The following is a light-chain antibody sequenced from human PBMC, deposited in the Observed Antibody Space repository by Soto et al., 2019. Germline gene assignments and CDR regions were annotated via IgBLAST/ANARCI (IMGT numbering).Light chain of an antibody. CDR3: ATWAGSLKDIHV. V-gene: IGLV1-44*01. CDR2: GSS. J-gene: IGLJ1*01. Sequence: QSVLTQPPSASGTPGQRVTISCSGSISTIGSNSVNWFQQHPGTAPKLLIYGSSERPSGVPDRFSASKSGTSASLAISGLQSEDEADYYCATWAGSLKDIHVFGTGTKLTVL. CDR1: ISTIGSNS.